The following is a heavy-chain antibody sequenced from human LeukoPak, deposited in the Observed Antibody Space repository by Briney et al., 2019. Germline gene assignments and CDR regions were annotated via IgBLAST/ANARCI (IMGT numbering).Heavy chain of an antibody. CDR1: GFTFSNYV. CDR3: AQISVDTSRNRWADFDS. CDR2: LNYNGGNT. V-gene: IGHV3-23*01. Sequence: PGGSLQLSCAASGFTFSNYVIHWVRQAPGKGLEWVSALNYNGGNTYYAGSVKGRFTISRDNSKNMLYLQMNSLRAEDTAIYYCAQISVDTSRNRWADFDSWGQGILVTVSS. J-gene: IGHJ4*02. D-gene: IGHD5-18*01.